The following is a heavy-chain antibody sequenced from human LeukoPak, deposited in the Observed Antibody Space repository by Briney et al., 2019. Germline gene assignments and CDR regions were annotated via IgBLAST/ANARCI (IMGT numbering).Heavy chain of an antibody. D-gene: IGHD4-17*01. V-gene: IGHV4-39*07. CDR3: ARVADYGDSSGDY. CDR1: GGSISSSSYY. Sequence: SETLSLTCTVSGGSISSSSYYWGWIRQPPGKGLEWIGSIYYSGSTYYNPSLKSRVTISVDTSKNQFSLKLSSVTAADTAVYYCARVADYGDSSGDYWGQGTLVTVSS. J-gene: IGHJ4*02. CDR2: IYYSGST.